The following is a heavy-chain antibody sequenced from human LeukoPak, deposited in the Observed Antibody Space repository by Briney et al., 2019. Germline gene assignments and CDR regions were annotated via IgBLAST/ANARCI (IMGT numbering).Heavy chain of an antibody. CDR2: IYYSGST. CDR3: ARVRRGYSYVQGWFDP. D-gene: IGHD5-18*01. CDR1: GGSISSSSYY. J-gene: IGHJ5*02. Sequence: SETLSLTCTVSGGSISSSSYYWGWIRQPPGKGLEWIGSIYYSGSTYYNPSLKSRVTISVDTSKNQFSLKLSSVTAADTAVYYCARVRRGYSYVQGWFDPWGQGTLVTVSS. V-gene: IGHV4-39*07.